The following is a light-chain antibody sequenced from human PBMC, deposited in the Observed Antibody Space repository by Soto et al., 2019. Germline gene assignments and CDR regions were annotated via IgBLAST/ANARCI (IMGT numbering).Light chain of an antibody. V-gene: IGLV7-46*01. CDR2: DTS. CDR3: LLSYSDGRV. CDR1: TGPVISTHY. J-gene: IGLJ3*02. Sequence: QSVVTQEPSLTGSPGGTVTLTCGSSTGPVISTHYPFWYQHKPGQAPRIVIHDTSTKHPWKPTRFSGSLLGGKASLTLSGAQPEDEADYYYLLSYSDGRVFGGGTKLTVL.